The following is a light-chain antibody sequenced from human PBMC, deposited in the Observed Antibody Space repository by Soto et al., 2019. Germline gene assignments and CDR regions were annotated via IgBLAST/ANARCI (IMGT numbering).Light chain of an antibody. CDR1: QSVFKNY. J-gene: IGKJ4*01. V-gene: IGKV3-20*01. CDR3: QQYGSLPST. Sequence: EIVLTQSPGTLSLSPGERATLSCRASQSVFKNYLAWYQQKPGQAPRLLIYGASTRAAGISDRFSGSGSGTDFTLTVNRLEPADFAVYYCQQYGSLPSTFGGGTKVEIK. CDR2: GAS.